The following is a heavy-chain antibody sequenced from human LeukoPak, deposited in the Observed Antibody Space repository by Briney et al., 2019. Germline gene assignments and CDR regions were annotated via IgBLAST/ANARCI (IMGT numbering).Heavy chain of an antibody. CDR2: ISGSGGST. V-gene: IGHV3-23*01. D-gene: IGHD4-17*01. CDR3: AKDLDYGDYGTFDY. Sequence: GGSLRLSCAPSGFTFSRYWMTWVRQAPGKGLGWVSAISGSGGSTYYADSVKGRFTISRDNSKNTLYLQMNSLRAEDTAVYYCAKDLDYGDYGTFDYWAQGPLVTVSS. J-gene: IGHJ4*02. CDR1: GFTFSRYW.